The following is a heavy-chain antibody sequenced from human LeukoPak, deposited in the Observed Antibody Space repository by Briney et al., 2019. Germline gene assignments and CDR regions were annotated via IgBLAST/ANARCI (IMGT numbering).Heavy chain of an antibody. D-gene: IGHD3-22*01. CDR2: TYYSGST. V-gene: IGHV4-30-4*01. CDR1: GVSISSGDYY. J-gene: IGHJ4*02. Sequence: PSETLSLTCTVSGVSISSGDYYWSWIRQPPGKGLEWIGYTYYSGSTYYNPSLKSRVTISVDTSKNQFSLKLSSVTAADTAVYYCARGYDSSGYFDYWGQGTLVTVSS. CDR3: ARGYDSSGYFDY.